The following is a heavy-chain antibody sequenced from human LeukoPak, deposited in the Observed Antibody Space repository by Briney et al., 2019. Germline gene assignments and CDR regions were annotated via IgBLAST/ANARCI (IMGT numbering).Heavy chain of an antibody. V-gene: IGHV4-59*13. CDR3: ARGRYYDRQGGAFDI. CDR1: GGPIRSYY. J-gene: IGHJ3*02. D-gene: IGHD3-22*01. Sequence: SETLSLTRTVSGGPIRSYYWRGMRQPSGKALECMGDIYYRGSSNYNPSLKSQVTITVDTSMNQFSLKLSSVTAADTAVYYCARGRYYDRQGGAFDIWGQGTMVTVSS. CDR2: IYYRGSS.